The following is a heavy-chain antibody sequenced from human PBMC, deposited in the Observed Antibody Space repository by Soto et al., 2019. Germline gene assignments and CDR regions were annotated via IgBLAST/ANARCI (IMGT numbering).Heavy chain of an antibody. V-gene: IGHV4-30-2*01. CDR2: IYHSGST. Sequence: SETLSLTCAVSGGPISSGGYSWSWIRQPPGKGLEWIGYIYHSGSTYYNPSLKSRVTISVDRSKNQFSLKLSSVTAADTAVYYCARDWNYALDYWGQGTLVTVSS. D-gene: IGHD1-7*01. CDR3: ARDWNYALDY. J-gene: IGHJ4*02. CDR1: GGPISSGGYS.